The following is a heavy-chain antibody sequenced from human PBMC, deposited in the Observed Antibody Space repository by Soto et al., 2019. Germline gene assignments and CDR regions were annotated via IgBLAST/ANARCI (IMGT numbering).Heavy chain of an antibody. Sequence: GGSLRLSCTASGFTFSTYTMSWVRQGPGKGLEWVSGISGKGVSTYYAGSVKGRFSISRDNSKNTLYLQMNSLRAEDTAVYYCAKVGDCSGGSCLWYYYYYGMDVWGQGTTVTVSS. D-gene: IGHD2-15*01. V-gene: IGHV3-23*01. CDR2: ISGKGVST. J-gene: IGHJ6*02. CDR3: AKVGDCSGGSCLWYYYYYGMDV. CDR1: GFTFSTYT.